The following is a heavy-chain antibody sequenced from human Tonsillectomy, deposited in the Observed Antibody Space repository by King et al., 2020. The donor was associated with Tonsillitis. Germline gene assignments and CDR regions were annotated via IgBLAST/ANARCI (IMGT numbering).Heavy chain of an antibody. CDR1: GFSLSTTGVG. CDR3: AHRFSSYGVTGTSFDY. V-gene: IGHV2-5*02. J-gene: IGHJ4*02. Sequence: QVTLQESGPTLVKPPQTLTLTCTFSGFSLSTTGVGVGWIRQPPGKALEWLALIYWDDDKRYSPSLKNRLTITKDTSKNQVVLTMTNMDPVDTATYYCAHRFSSYGVTGTSFDYWGQGTLVTVSS. D-gene: IGHD4-17*01. CDR2: IYWDDDK.